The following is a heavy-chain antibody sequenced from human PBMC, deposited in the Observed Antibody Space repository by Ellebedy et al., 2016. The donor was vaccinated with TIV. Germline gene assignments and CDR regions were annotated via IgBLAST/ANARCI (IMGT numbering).Heavy chain of an antibody. J-gene: IGHJ4*02. D-gene: IGHD3-22*01. Sequence: GESLKISCAASGFTFSSYSMNWVRQAPGKGLEWVSSITGNGGQIHYADSVKGRFTISRDNSKNTLYLQMNSLRAEDTAVYYCARGFGAYYYDSSAFDYWGQGTLVTVSS. V-gene: IGHV3-23*01. CDR3: ARGFGAYYYDSSAFDY. CDR2: ITGNGGQI. CDR1: GFTFSSYS.